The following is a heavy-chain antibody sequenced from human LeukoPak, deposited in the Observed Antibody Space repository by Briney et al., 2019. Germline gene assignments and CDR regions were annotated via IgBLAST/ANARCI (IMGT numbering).Heavy chain of an antibody. CDR3: AKDLRDIVVVVAAFSAFDI. CDR1: GFTFSSYS. D-gene: IGHD2-15*01. V-gene: IGHV3-21*04. CDR2: ISSSSSYI. Sequence: GGSLRLSCAASGFTFSSYSMNWVRQALGKGLEWVSAISSSSSYIYYADSVKGRFTISRDNARNSLYLQMNSLRAEDTAVYYCAKDLRDIVVVVAAFSAFDIWGQGTMVTVSS. J-gene: IGHJ3*02.